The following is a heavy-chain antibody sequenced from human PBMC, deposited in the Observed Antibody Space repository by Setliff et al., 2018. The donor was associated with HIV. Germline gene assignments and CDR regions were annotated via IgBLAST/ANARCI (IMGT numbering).Heavy chain of an antibody. J-gene: IGHJ6*03. CDR1: GFSFSSYE. V-gene: IGHV3-48*03. CDR3: VREIGLTMIPFSHNYYYMDV. CDR2: INNNSTTI. Sequence: PGGSLRLSCEASGFSFSSYEMSWVRQAPGRGLEWISYINNNSTTIYYADSVKGRFTISRDNAQNSLYLQMHSLRAVDTGVYFCVREIGLTMIPFSHNYYYMDVWGKGTTVTVSS. D-gene: IGHD3-22*01.